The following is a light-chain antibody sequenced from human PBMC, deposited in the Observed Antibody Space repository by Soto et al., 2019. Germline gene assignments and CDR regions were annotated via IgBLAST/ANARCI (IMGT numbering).Light chain of an antibody. Sequence: SYELTQPPSVSVAPGQTARITCGGNNIGSKSVHWYQQKPGQAPVLVVYDDSDRPSGIPERFSGSNSGNTATLGITGLQTGDEADYYCGTWDSSLSAAVFGGGTKLTVL. V-gene: IGLV3-21*02. CDR3: GTWDSSLSAAV. CDR1: NIGSKS. CDR2: DDS. J-gene: IGLJ2*01.